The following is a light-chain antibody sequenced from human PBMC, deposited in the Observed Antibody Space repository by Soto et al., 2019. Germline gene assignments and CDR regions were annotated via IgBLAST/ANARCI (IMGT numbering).Light chain of an antibody. V-gene: IGKV3-15*01. CDR3: QQYNNWPFS. CDR1: QGVTTN. J-gene: IGKJ5*01. Sequence: EIVRTQSPATLSVSPGERATLSCRAGQGVTTNFAWYQQKSGQSPRLLIYDVSIRATGVPARFSATGSETDFTLTISGLQSEDSAVYFCQQYNNWPFSFGQGTRLEIK. CDR2: DVS.